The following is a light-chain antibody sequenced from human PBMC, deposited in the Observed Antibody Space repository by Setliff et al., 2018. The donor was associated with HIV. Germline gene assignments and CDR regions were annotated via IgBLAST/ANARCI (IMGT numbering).Light chain of an antibody. V-gene: IGKV3-20*01. J-gene: IGKJ1*01. CDR2: GAS. CDR1: QSVGSNF. Sequence: EIVLTQSPGTLSLSPGERATLSCRASQSVGSNFLAWYQQKPGQAPRLLIYGASNRATGAPDRFSGSGSGTDFTLTISRLEPEDFAVYFCQQYVSSPPSWTVGQGTKVDIK. CDR3: QQYVSSPPSWT.